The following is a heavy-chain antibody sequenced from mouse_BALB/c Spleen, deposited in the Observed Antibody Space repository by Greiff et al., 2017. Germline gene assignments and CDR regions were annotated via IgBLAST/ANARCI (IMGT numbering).Heavy chain of an antibody. J-gene: IGHJ3*01. Sequence: VQLQQSGAELVKPGASVKLSCTASGFNIKDTYMHWVKQRPEQGLEWIGRIDPANGNTKYDPKFQGKATITADTSSNTAYLQLSSLTSEDTAVYYCGLGEGFAYWGQGTLVTVSA. CDR2: IDPANGNT. V-gene: IGHV14-3*02. CDR3: GLGEGFAY. D-gene: IGHD2-13*01. CDR1: GFNIKDTY.